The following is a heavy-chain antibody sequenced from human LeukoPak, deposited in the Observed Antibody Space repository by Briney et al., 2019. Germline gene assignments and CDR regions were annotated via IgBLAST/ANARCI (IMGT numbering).Heavy chain of an antibody. CDR3: ARGPLRVSYIKPYNWNDVFKFNVAFDI. J-gene: IGHJ3*02. D-gene: IGHD1-20*01. V-gene: IGHV4-39*01. CDR2: IYYSGST. CDR1: GGSISSSSYY. Sequence: SETLSLTCTVSGGSISSSSYYWGWIRQPPGKGLEWIGSIYYSGSTYYNPSLKSRVTISVDTSKNQFSLKLSSVTAADTAVYYCARGPLRVSYIKPYNWNDVFKFNVAFDIWGQGTMVTVSS.